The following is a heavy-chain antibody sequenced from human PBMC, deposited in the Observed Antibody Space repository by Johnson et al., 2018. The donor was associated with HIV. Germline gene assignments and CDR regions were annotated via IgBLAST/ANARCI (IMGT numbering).Heavy chain of an antibody. D-gene: IGHD2-15*01. Sequence: VQLVESGGGLVQPGRSLRLSCAASGFTFDDYAMHWVRQAPGKGLEWVSGISWNSGSIGYAESVKGRFTISRDNSKNTVSLQMNSLKAEDTALYYCVAEVARGAPHAFDIWGQGTMVTVSS. J-gene: IGHJ3*02. CDR1: GFTFDDYA. V-gene: IGHV3-9*01. CDR2: ISWNSGSI. CDR3: VAEVARGAPHAFDI.